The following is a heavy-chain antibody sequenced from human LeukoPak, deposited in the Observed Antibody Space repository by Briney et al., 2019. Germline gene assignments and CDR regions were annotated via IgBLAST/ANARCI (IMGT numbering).Heavy chain of an antibody. D-gene: IGHD3-3*01. CDR3: ARDFTPEWFDIH. Sequence: GGSLRLSCVASGFTFSDYPMYWVRQAPGKGLEWVAVISHDGRNKFYADSVRGRFTVSRDDSKNTLNLQMNSLRPEDTAVYYCARDFTPEWFDIHWGQGTLVTVS. V-gene: IGHV3-30*04. CDR2: ISHDGRNK. J-gene: IGHJ4*02. CDR1: GFTFSDYP.